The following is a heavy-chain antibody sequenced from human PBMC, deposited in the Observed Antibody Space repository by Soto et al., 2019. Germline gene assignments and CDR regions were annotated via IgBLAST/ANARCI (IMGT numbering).Heavy chain of an antibody. J-gene: IGHJ5*02. CDR1: GFMFRNYW. V-gene: IGHV3-7*03. D-gene: IGHD4-17*01. Sequence: EVYLVESGGGLVQPGGSLRLSCEASGFMFRNYWMNWVRQAPGKGLQWVANIKEDGSDKSYVDSVKGRFPISSDNAKNSLYLQMNSLRVEDTDVYYCWRVSGYGDVVDPWGQGTLVIVSS. CDR2: IKEDGSDK. CDR3: WRVSGYGDVVDP.